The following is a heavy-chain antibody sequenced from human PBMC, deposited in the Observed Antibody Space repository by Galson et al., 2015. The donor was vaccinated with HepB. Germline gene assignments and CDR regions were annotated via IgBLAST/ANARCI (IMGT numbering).Heavy chain of an antibody. V-gene: IGHV5-51*03. CDR2: IYPDDFDT. D-gene: IGHD4-23*01. CDR1: GYSFISYW. J-gene: IGHJ4*02. CDR3: ARRTSTVAPYYFDY. Sequence: QSGAEVKKPGESLKISCKGSGYSFISYWVAWVRQMPGKGLEWMGIIYPDDFDTRYSPSFQGQVTISVDKSTSTAYLQWSSVKASDTAIYYCARRTSTVAPYYFDYWGQGTLVTVSS.